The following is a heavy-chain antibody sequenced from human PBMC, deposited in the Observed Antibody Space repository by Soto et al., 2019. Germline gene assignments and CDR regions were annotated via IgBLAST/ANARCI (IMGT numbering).Heavy chain of an antibody. CDR2: IYHSGST. Sequence: SETLSLTCAVSGGSISSSNWWSWVRQPPGKGLEWIGEIYHSGSTNYNPSLKSRVTISVDKSKNQFSLKLSSVTAADTAVYYCARRGAAAAALHHHYYGMDVWGQGTTVTVSS. V-gene: IGHV4-4*02. D-gene: IGHD6-13*01. CDR1: GGSISSSNW. J-gene: IGHJ6*02. CDR3: ARRGAAAAALHHHYYGMDV.